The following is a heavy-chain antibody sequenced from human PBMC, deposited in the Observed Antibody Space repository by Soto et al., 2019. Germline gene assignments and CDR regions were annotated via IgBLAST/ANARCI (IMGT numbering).Heavy chain of an antibody. CDR1: GGSISSYY. CDR2: IYYSGST. J-gene: IGHJ5*02. V-gene: IGHV4-59*01. D-gene: IGHD3-10*01. Sequence: PSETLSLTCTVSGGSISSYYWSWIRQPPGKGLEWIGYIYYSGSTNYNPSLKSRVTISVDTSISTAYMELSSLRSEDTAVYYCARGIHGSGRYDSWFDPWGQGTPVTVSS. CDR3: ARGIHGSGRYDSWFDP.